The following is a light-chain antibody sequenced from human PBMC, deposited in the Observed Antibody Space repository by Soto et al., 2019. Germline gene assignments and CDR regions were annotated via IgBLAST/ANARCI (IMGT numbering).Light chain of an antibody. CDR1: QSVNSN. CDR3: QQYNNWPRT. V-gene: IGKV3-15*01. J-gene: IGKJ4*01. Sequence: EIVMTQSPATLSLSPGERATLSCRASQSVNSNLAWYQQNPGQAPRLLIYGASTRATGIPARFSGSGSGTECTLTISSLQSEDFAVYYCQQYNNWPRTFGGGTKVDIK. CDR2: GAS.